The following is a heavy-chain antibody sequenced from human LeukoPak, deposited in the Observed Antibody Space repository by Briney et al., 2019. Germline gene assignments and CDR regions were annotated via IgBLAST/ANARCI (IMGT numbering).Heavy chain of an antibody. Sequence: TSETLSLTCTVSGGSISSSSYYWGWIRQPPGKGLEWIGRIYYSGSTYYNPSLKSRVTIYVDTSKNQFSLKLSSVTAADTAVYYCATRPRGDYYDFWSGSDDYWGQGTLVTVSS. CDR1: GGSISSSSYY. D-gene: IGHD3-3*01. CDR2: IYYSGST. J-gene: IGHJ4*02. V-gene: IGHV4-39*01. CDR3: ATRPRGDYYDFWSGSDDY.